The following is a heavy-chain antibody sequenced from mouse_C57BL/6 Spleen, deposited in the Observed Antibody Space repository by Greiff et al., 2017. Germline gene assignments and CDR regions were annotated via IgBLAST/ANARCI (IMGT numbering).Heavy chain of an antibody. Sequence: EVQLQQSGPELVKPGASVKISCKASGYTFTDYYMNWVKQSHGKSLEWIGDINPNNGGTSYNQKFKGKATLTVDKSSSTAYMELRSLTSEDSAVYYCARRDYDYEGAYWGQGTLVTVSA. CDR1: GYTFTDYY. CDR3: ARRDYDYEGAY. V-gene: IGHV1-26*01. J-gene: IGHJ3*01. D-gene: IGHD2-4*01. CDR2: INPNNGGT.